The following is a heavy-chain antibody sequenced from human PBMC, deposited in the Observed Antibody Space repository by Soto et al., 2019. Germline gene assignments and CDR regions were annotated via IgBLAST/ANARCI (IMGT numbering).Heavy chain of an antibody. CDR1: GGSISSSNW. Sequence: QVQLQESGPGLVKPSGTLSLTCAVSGGSISSSNWWSWVRQPPGKGLEWIGEIYHSGSTNYNPSRRRRVTLSVDKSQNQFSLKLSSVTAADTAVYYCARGGYGSGHDNWFDPWGQGTLVTVSS. J-gene: IGHJ5*02. CDR2: IYHSGST. V-gene: IGHV4-4*02. CDR3: ARGGYGSGHDNWFDP. D-gene: IGHD3-10*01.